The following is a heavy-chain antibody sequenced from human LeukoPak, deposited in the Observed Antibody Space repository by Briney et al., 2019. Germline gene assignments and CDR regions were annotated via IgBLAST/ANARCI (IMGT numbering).Heavy chain of an antibody. CDR1: GGSISSGGYY. J-gene: IGHJ3*02. Sequence: SETLSLTCTVSGGSISSGGYYWSWIRQPPGKGLEWIGYIYHSGSTYYNPSLKSRVTISVDTSKNQFSLKLSSVTAADTAVYYCARTGMFSSGWVDAFDIWGQGTMVTVSS. V-gene: IGHV4-30-2*02. D-gene: IGHD6-19*01. CDR3: ARTGMFSSGWVDAFDI. CDR2: IYHSGST.